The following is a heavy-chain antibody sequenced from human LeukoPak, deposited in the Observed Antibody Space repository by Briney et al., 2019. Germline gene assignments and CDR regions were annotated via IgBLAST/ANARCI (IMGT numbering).Heavy chain of an antibody. CDR1: GYSFTSYW. Sequence: GESLKISCKGSGYSFTSYWIGGVRQMPGKGLDWSGIIYPGDSETRDSPSFQGQVTISAHKSISTAYLQWSSLKASDTAMYYCAGMVGATTEFDYWGQGTLVTVSS. J-gene: IGHJ4*02. V-gene: IGHV5-51*01. D-gene: IGHD1-26*01. CDR2: IYPGDSET. CDR3: AGMVGATTEFDY.